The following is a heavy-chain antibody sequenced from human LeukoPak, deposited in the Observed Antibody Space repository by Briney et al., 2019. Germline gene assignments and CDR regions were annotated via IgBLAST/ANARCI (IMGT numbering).Heavy chain of an antibody. D-gene: IGHD3-16*01. V-gene: IGHV3-53*01. CDR3: ARSYSDYDYVWGSSPQGAFDI. CDR1: GFTVSSNY. J-gene: IGHJ3*02. Sequence: PGGSLRLSCAASGFTVSSNYMSWVRQAPGKGLEWVSVIYSGGSTYYADSVKGRFTISRDNSKNTLYLQMNSLRAEDTAVYYCARSYSDYDYVWGSSPQGAFDIWGQGTMVTVSS. CDR2: IYSGGST.